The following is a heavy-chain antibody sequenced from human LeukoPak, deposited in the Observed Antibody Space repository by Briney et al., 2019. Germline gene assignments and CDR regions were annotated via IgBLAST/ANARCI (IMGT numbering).Heavy chain of an antibody. V-gene: IGHV3-43*02. J-gene: IGHJ5*02. CDR1: GFTFGDYP. D-gene: IGHD1-26*01. Sequence: PGGSLRLSCAASGFTFGDYPMHWIRQTPGQGLEWVSLISPDGGRSFQADSVRGRFTISRDNSKNSLYLQMNSLRSEDTALYYCAKDMGGSGRNWASNWFDPWRQGTLVTVSS. CDR3: AKDMGGSGRNWASNWFDP. CDR2: ISPDGGRS.